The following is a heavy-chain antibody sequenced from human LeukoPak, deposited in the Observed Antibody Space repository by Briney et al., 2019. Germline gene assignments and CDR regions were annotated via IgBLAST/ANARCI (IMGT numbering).Heavy chain of an antibody. J-gene: IGHJ4*02. Sequence: GGSLRLSCAASGFTFSTYWMHWVRQAPGKGLVWVSRTNSDGSTTSYADSVKGRFTISRDNAKNTLYLQMNSLRAEDTAVYYCARVATGSNYFDYWGQGTLATVSS. CDR3: ARVATGSNYFDY. V-gene: IGHV3-74*01. CDR2: TNSDGSTT. CDR1: GFTFSTYW.